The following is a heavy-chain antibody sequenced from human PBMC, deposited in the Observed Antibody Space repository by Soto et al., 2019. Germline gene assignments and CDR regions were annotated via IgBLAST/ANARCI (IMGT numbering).Heavy chain of an antibody. CDR2: IKQDGSEK. J-gene: IGHJ6*03. Sequence: GGSLRFSCAASGFTFSSYWMSWVRQAPGKGLEWVANIKQDGSEKYYVDSVKGRFTISRDNAKNSLYLQMNSLRAEDTAVYYCARDALNWYYDILTGYTYYYYMDVWGKGTTVTVSS. V-gene: IGHV3-7*01. CDR1: GFTFSSYW. CDR3: ARDALNWYYDILTGYTYYYYMDV. D-gene: IGHD3-9*01.